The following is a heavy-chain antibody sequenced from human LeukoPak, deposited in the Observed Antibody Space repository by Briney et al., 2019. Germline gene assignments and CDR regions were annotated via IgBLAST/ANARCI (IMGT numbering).Heavy chain of an antibody. V-gene: IGHV3-30*18. Sequence: GGSLRLSCAASGFTFSSYGMHWVRQAPGKGLEWVAVISYDGSNKYYADSVKGRFTISRDNSKNTLYLQMNGLRAEDTAVYYCAKDSGSYLAQYYFDYWGQGTLVTVSS. J-gene: IGHJ4*02. CDR3: AKDSGSYLAQYYFDY. CDR2: ISYDGSNK. CDR1: GFTFSSYG. D-gene: IGHD1-26*01.